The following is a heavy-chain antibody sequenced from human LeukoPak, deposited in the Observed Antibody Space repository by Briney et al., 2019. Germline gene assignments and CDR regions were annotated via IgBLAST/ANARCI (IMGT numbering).Heavy chain of an antibody. CDR3: ARQIDGSGSYFFTIDY. J-gene: IGHJ4*02. D-gene: IGHD3-10*01. V-gene: IGHV5-10-1*01. Sequence: GESLKISCKGSGYSFTSYWISWARQMPGKGLEWMGRIDPSDSYTNYSPSFQGHVTISADKSISTAYLQWSSLKASDTAMYYCARQIDGSGSYFFTIDYWGQGTLVTVSS. CDR1: GYSFTSYW. CDR2: IDPSDSYT.